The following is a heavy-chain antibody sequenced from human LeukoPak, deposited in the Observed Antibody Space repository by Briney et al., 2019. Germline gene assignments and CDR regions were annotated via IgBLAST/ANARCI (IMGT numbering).Heavy chain of an antibody. V-gene: IGHV3-23*01. D-gene: IGHD3-22*01. CDR2: ISAGGDT. J-gene: IGHJ4*02. CDR3: ARGDLAYYYDSSGFFDY. CDR1: GFTFSSYG. Sequence: PGGSLRLSCAASGFTFSSYGMSWVRQAPGKGLEWVSTISAGGDTYYADSVKGRFTISRDNAKNTLYLQMNSLRAEGTAVYYCARGDLAYYYDSSGFFDYWGQGTLVTVSS.